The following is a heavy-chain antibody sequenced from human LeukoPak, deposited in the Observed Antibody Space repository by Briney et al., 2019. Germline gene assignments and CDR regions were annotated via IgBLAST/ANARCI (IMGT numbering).Heavy chain of an antibody. Sequence: SGGSLRLSCAASGFTFSSYAMSWVRQAPGKGLEWVSAISGSGGSTYYADSVEGRFTISRDNSKNTLYLQMNSLRAEDTAVYYCAKEPYSSSWYFDYWGQGTLVTVSS. CDR1: GFTFSSYA. V-gene: IGHV3-23*01. CDR2: ISGSGGST. J-gene: IGHJ4*02. CDR3: AKEPYSSSWYFDY. D-gene: IGHD6-13*01.